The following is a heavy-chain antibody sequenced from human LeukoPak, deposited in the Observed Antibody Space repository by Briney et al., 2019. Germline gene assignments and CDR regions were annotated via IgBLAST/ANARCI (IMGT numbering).Heavy chain of an antibody. Sequence: HAGGTLRLSCAASGFTFSSYGMSWVRQAPGKGLEWVSAISGSGGSTYYADSVKRRFPISRDNSKNTLYLQMNSLRAEDTAVYYCAKDLYSSSFYWGQGTLVTVSS. V-gene: IGHV3-23*01. CDR1: GFTFSSYG. CDR3: AKDLYSSSFY. D-gene: IGHD6-13*01. J-gene: IGHJ4*02. CDR2: ISGSGGST.